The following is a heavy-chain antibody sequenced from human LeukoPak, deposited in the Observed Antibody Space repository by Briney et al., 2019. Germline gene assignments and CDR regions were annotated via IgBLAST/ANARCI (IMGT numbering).Heavy chain of an antibody. CDR2: IYYSGST. CDR3: WVVPYRQVFDY. J-gene: IGHJ4*02. V-gene: IGHV4-59*05. Sequence: PSETLSLTCTVSGGSISSYYWSWIRQPPGKGLEWIGSIYYSGSTYYNPSLKSRVTISVDTSKNQFSLKLSSATAADTAVYYCWVVPYRQVFDYWGQGTLVTVSS. CDR1: GGSISSYY. D-gene: IGHD2-2*01.